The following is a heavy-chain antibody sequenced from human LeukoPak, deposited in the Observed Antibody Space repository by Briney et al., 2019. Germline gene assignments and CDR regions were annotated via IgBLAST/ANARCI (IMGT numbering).Heavy chain of an antibody. CDR1: GFTFSSYA. CDR3: AKALEDCSGGGCFSGYMDV. CDR2: MRADGSKT. J-gene: IGHJ6*03. V-gene: IGHV3-30*02. D-gene: IGHD2-15*01. Sequence: PGGSLRLSCTASGFTFSSYAMHWVRQAPGKGLEWVVIMRADGSKTYSTDSVKGRFTISRDNSKSTVYLQMNSLGAEDTAVYYCAKALEDCSGGGCFSGYMDVWGKGTTVIVSS.